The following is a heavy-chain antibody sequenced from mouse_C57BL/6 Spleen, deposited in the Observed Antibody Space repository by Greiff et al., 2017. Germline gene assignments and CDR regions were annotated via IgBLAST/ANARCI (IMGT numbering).Heavy chain of an antibody. CDR2: IYPGSGNT. V-gene: IGHV1-76*01. CDR3: ARWGGIYDGYYYYAMDY. Sequence: QVQLQQSGAELVRPGASVKLSCKASGYTFTDYYINWVKQRPGQGLEWIARIYPGSGNTYYNEKFKGKATLTAEKSSSTAYMQLSSLTSEDSAVYFCARWGGIYDGYYYYAMDYWGQGTSVTVSS. CDR1: GYTFTDYY. D-gene: IGHD2-3*01. J-gene: IGHJ4*01.